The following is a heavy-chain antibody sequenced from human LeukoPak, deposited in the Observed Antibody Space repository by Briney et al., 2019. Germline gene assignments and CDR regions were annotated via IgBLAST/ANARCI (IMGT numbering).Heavy chain of an antibody. Sequence: GGSLRLSCAASGFTFSSYGMHWVRQAPGKGLEWVAVISYDGSNKYYADSVKGRFTISRDNSKNTLYLQMNSLRAEDTAVYYCAGASGGDGAFDIWGQGTMVTVSS. J-gene: IGHJ3*02. CDR1: GFTFSSYG. V-gene: IGHV3-30*03. CDR3: AGASGGDGAFDI. D-gene: IGHD2-21*01. CDR2: ISYDGSNK.